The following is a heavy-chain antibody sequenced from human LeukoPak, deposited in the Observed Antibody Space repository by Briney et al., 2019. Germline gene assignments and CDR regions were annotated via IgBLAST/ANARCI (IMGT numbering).Heavy chain of an antibody. V-gene: IGHV4-59*08. D-gene: IGHD5-24*01. Sequence: SEPLSLTCTVSGGSISSYYWSWHRQPPGKGLEWIGYIYYSGSTNYNPSLKSRVTISVDTSKNQFSLKLSSVTAADTAVYYCARHKPRNGYNFVFDYWGQGTLVTVSS. CDR3: ARHKPRNGYNFVFDY. J-gene: IGHJ4*02. CDR2: IYYSGST. CDR1: GGSISSYY.